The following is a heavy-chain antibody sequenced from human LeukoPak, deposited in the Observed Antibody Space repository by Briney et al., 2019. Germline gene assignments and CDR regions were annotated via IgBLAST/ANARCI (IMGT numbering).Heavy chain of an antibody. V-gene: IGHV4-39*01. D-gene: IGHD3-22*01. Sequence: SETLSLTCTASGGSINSNNYYWAWIRQTPGKGLEWIGHMYYSGTTYYNPSLKSRVTISVDTSKNQFSLKLSSVTAADTAVYYCARHLDHYDTSGYYSPYFDFWGQGTLVTVSS. CDR1: GGSINSNNYY. J-gene: IGHJ4*02. CDR2: MYYSGTT. CDR3: ARHLDHYDTSGYYSPYFDF.